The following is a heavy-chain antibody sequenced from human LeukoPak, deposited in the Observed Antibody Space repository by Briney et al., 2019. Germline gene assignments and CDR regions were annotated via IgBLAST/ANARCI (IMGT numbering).Heavy chain of an antibody. J-gene: IGHJ4*02. V-gene: IGHV3-9*01. CDR3: AKDNRRHYTSGPNPDSLH. D-gene: IGHD6-19*01. Sequence: GGSLRLSCAGSGFIFNNYAMHWVRQPPGKVLEWVSGISWNSGTIDYADSVRGRFTISRDNAKNSLYLQMDSLRVEDTAFYYCAKDNRRHYTSGPNPDSLHWGQGALVTVSS. CDR1: GFIFNNYA. CDR2: ISWNSGTI.